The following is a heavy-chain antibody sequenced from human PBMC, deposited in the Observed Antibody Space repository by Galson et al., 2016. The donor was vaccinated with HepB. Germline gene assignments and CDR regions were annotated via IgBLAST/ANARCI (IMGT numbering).Heavy chain of an antibody. Sequence: SLRLSCAASGFTFSSYAMIWVRQAPGKGLEWVSAITGSGGTTSYADSVKGRFTISRDNSKNTLYLQMNSLRAEDTAIYYCANQKMLSQMYYFGMDVWGQGTLVTVSS. V-gene: IGHV3-23*01. CDR1: GFTFSSYA. CDR3: ANQKMLSQMYYFGMDV. J-gene: IGHJ6*02. D-gene: IGHD2-8*01. CDR2: ITGSGGTT.